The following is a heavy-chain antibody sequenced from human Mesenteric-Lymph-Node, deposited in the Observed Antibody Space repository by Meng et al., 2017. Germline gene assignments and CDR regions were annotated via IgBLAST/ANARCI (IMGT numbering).Heavy chain of an antibody. CDR3: ARKTARSGSSVGY. CDR1: CGTINSYS. V-gene: IGHV1-69*01. CDR2: LIHIFGTA. J-gene: IGHJ4*02. Sequence: VVPVAEVLSPGPSVKVSCNASCGTINSYSISCVRQAPGKGLEWIGELIHIFGTANYAQKFHGIVTITAYESTSTSYMELNSLSSEDTAVYYCARKTARSGSSVGYWGQGTLVTVSS. D-gene: IGHD1-26*01.